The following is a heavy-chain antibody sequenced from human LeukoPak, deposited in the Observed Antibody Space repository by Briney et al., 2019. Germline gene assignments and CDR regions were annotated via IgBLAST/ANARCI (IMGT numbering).Heavy chain of an antibody. J-gene: IGHJ4*02. CDR2: ISGSGGRT. CDR1: GITLSNYG. CDR3: ARNAPFDY. V-gene: IGHV3-23*01. Sequence: GGSLRLSCAVSGITLSNYGMSWLRQAPGKGLGWVAGISGSGGRTNYADSVKGRFTISRDNAKNSLYLQMNSLRGEDTAVYYCARNAPFDYWGQGTLVTVSS.